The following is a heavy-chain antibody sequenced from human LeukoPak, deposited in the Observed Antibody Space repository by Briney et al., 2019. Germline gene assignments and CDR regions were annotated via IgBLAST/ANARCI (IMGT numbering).Heavy chain of an antibody. Sequence: SETLSLTCAVYGGSFSGYYCTWIRQPPGKGLEWIGEINHSGSANYNPSLKSRVTISLDTSKNQFSLKLSSVTAADTAVYYCARGQGTVTTHWGQGTLVTVSS. CDR1: GGSFSGYY. CDR3: ARGQGTVTTH. D-gene: IGHD4-17*01. V-gene: IGHV4-34*01. CDR2: INHSGSA. J-gene: IGHJ4*02.